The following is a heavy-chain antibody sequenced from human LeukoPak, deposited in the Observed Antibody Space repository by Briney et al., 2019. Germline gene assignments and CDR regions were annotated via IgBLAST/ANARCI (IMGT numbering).Heavy chain of an antibody. CDR3: AKGQELDDGVFDS. V-gene: IGHV3-23*01. D-gene: IGHD1-1*01. Sequence: GGSLRLSCAASGFTFSSIAMTWVRQAPGKGLKWVSTIRSNGDTTYNADSVKGRFTISRDNSKNTLYLQLNSLRVEDTAIYYCAKGQELDDGVFDSWGQGTLVTVSS. J-gene: IGHJ4*02. CDR1: GFTFSSIA. CDR2: IRSNGDTT.